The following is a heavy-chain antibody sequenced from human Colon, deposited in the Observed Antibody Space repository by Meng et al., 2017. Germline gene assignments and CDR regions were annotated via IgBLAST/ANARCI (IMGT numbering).Heavy chain of an antibody. D-gene: IGHD6-25*01. CDR3: ARGYSSAWGYFDY. Sequence: GGSLRLSCAASGITFGSYSMNWVRQAPGKGLEWVSYISSGSGYIYYADSLKGRITVSRDNAKNSLYLQINSLRAEDTAVYYCARGYSSAWGYFDYWGQGSLVTVSS. CDR2: ISSGSGYI. J-gene: IGHJ4*02. CDR1: GITFGSYS. V-gene: IGHV3-21*01.